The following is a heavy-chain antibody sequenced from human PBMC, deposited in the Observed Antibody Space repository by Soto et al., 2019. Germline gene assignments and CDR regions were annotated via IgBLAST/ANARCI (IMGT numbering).Heavy chain of an antibody. D-gene: IGHD3-10*01. Sequence: SVKVSCKASGGTFSSYAISWVRQAPGQGLEWMGGIIPIFGTANYAQKFQGRVTITADKSTSTAYMELSSLRSEDTAVYYCAREDGSGLSYYYGMDVWGQGTTVTVSS. J-gene: IGHJ6*02. V-gene: IGHV1-69*06. CDR1: GGTFSSYA. CDR3: AREDGSGLSYYYGMDV. CDR2: IIPIFGTA.